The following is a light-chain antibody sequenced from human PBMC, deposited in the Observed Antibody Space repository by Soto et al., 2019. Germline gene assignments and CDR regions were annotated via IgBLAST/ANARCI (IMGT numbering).Light chain of an antibody. CDR1: SSDVGSYEY. CDR3: SSYTTSSPLGV. Sequence: QSALTQPASVSGSPGQSITITCTGTSSDVGSYEYVSWYQQHPGKAPKRIIYDVSDRPSGVSNRFSGSKSGNTASLAISGLQAEDEADYYCSSYTTSSPLGVFGTGTKVTVL. J-gene: IGLJ1*01. CDR2: DVS. V-gene: IGLV2-14*03.